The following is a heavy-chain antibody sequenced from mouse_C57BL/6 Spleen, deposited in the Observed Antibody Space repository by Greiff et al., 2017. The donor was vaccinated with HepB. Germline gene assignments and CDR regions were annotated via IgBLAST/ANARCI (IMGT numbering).Heavy chain of an antibody. CDR1: GFTFSDAW. Sequence: EVMLVESGGGLVQPGGSMKLSCAASGFTFSDAWMDWVRQSPEKGLEWVAEIRNKANNHATYYAESVKGRFTISRDDSKSSVYLQMNSLRAEDTGIYYCTRPYYYGNGAWFAYWGQGTLVTVSA. CDR3: TRPYYYGNGAWFAY. J-gene: IGHJ3*01. D-gene: IGHD1-1*01. V-gene: IGHV6-6*01. CDR2: IRNKANNHAT.